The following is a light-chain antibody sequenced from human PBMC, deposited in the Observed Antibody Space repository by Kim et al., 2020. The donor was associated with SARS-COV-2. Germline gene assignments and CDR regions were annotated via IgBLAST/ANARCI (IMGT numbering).Light chain of an antibody. J-gene: IGKJ4*01. CDR2: GAS. CDR3: QQYGSSPPLT. CDR1: QTVNNNY. Sequence: PGEGATPSCRASQTVNNNYLAWYQQKPGLAPRLLIHGASTRATGIPERFSGSGSGADFTLTISRLEPEDFAVYYCQQYGSSPPLTFGGGTKVDIK. V-gene: IGKV3-20*01.